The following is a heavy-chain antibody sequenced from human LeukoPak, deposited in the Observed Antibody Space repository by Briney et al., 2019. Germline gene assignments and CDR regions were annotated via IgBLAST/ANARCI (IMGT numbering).Heavy chain of an antibody. CDR3: ARDGGFGGSTYYFDY. CDR2: IPYDGSNK. D-gene: IGHD2-15*01. Sequence: GGSLRLSCAASGFTFSSYAMHWVRQAPGKGLEWVAVIPYDGSNKYYADPVKGRFTISRDNSKNTLYLQMNSLRAEDTAVYYCARDGGFGGSTYYFDYWGQGTLVTVSS. CDR1: GFTFSSYA. V-gene: IGHV3-30-3*01. J-gene: IGHJ4*02.